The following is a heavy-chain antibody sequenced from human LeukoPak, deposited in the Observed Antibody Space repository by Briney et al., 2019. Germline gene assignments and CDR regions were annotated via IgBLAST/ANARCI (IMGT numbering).Heavy chain of an antibody. CDR1: GFTFSNYA. Sequence: PGGSLRLSCATSGFTFSNYAVSWLRQAPGKGLEGVSSISGSGGTTYYADSVKGRFTISRDNSKNTLYLQMNSLRAEDTAVYYCAKDPYRASSGLVDYWGQGTLVTVSS. CDR3: AKDPYRASSGLVDY. J-gene: IGHJ4*02. D-gene: IGHD5-12*01. V-gene: IGHV3-23*01. CDR2: ISGSGGTT.